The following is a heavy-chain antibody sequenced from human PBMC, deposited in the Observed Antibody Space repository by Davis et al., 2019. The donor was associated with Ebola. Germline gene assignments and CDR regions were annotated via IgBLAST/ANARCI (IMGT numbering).Heavy chain of an antibody. J-gene: IGHJ5*01. D-gene: IGHD1-26*01. CDR2: ISAYNGNT. V-gene: IGHV1-18*01. CDR1: SYTFTSYD. CDR3: AREAGATTRIYDS. Sequence: APVKVSCKASSYTFTSYDISWVRQAPGQGLEWMGWISAYNGNTNYAQKLQGRVTMTTDTSRSTAYMELRSLRSDDTAVYYCAREAGATTRIYDSWGQGTLVTVSS.